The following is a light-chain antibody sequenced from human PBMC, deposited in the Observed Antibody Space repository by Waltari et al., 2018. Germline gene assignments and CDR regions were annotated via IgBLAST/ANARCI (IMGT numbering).Light chain of an antibody. CDR3: QQYSNYPRT. Sequence: EIVLTQSPATLSSSLGDRATITCWASQSITSSYLAWYQQKPGQAPRLLIYGASSRATDIPARFSGSGSGTDFTLTISSLEPEDFAIFYCQQYSNYPRTFGQGTKVEIK. CDR2: GAS. V-gene: IGKV3-20*01. J-gene: IGKJ1*01. CDR1: QSITSSY.